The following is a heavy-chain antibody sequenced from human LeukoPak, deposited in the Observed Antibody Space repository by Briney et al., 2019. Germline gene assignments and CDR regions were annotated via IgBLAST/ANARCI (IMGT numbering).Heavy chain of an antibody. CDR1: GFTFGDYA. J-gene: IGHJ4*02. Sequence: GRSLRLSCTASGFTFGDYAMSWFRHAPGKGLEWVGFIRSKAYGGTTEYAASVKGRFTISRDDSKSIAYLQMNSLKTEDTAVYYCTRGSGSLTYWGQGALVTVSS. CDR2: IRSKAYGGTT. V-gene: IGHV3-49*03. CDR3: TRGSGSLTY. D-gene: IGHD1-26*01.